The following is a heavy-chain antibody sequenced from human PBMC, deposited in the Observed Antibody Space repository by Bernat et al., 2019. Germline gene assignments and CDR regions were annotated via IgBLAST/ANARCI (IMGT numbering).Heavy chain of an antibody. CDR3: VRVPRLADY. D-gene: IGHD3-3*02. CDR1: GFTFSNTW. Sequence: EVQLLESGGTLVQPGGSLRLSCVVSGFTFSNTWMNWVRQAPGKGLEWVAYINLDGSEKNYVDSVRGRFTISRDNAKNSLYLEMNNLRAEDTAVYYCVRVPRLADYWGQGTLVTVSA. J-gene: IGHJ4*02. V-gene: IGHV3-7*03. CDR2: INLDGSEK.